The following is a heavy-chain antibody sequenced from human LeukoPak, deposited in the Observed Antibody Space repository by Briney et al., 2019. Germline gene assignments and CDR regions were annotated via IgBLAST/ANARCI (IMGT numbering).Heavy chain of an antibody. J-gene: IGHJ3*02. CDR2: IYYSART. V-gene: IGHV4-39*01. Sequence: PSETLSLTCTVSVVSITSSSYYWGWTRPPPGNGLELTRRIYYSARTYYSPSLKSRVTISVDTSKNQFSLKLSSVTAADTAVYYCARRTLAYCGGDCYSLGARDAFDIWGQGTMVTVSS. CDR1: VVSITSSSYY. CDR3: ARRTLAYCGGDCYSLGARDAFDI. D-gene: IGHD2-21*02.